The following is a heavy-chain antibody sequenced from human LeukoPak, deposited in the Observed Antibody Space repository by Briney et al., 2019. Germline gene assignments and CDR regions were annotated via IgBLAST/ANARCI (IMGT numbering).Heavy chain of an antibody. J-gene: IGHJ4*02. CDR3: ANNRASLDY. CDR1: GFTFSNSG. D-gene: IGHD2/OR15-2a*01. CDR2: INQDGSEK. V-gene: IGHV3-7*02. Sequence: GGSLRLSCAASGFTFSNSGMSWVRQAPGKGLGWVANINQDGSEKNCVDSVKGRFTISRDNAKNSLYLQMNSLRAEDTAVYYCANNRASLDYWGQGTLVTVSS.